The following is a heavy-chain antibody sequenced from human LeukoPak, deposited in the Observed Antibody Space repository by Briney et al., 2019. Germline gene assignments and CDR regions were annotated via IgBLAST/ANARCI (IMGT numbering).Heavy chain of an antibody. V-gene: IGHV1-46*02. CDR2: INPSGGST. CDR3: ARPRGYGGKYDAFDI. CDR1: GYTFNSYY. J-gene: IGHJ3*02. Sequence: ASVKVSCKASGYTFNSYYIKWVRQAPGQGLEWMGIINPSGGSTSYAQKFQGRVTMTRDTSTSTVYMELSSLRSEDTAVYYCARPRGYGGKYDAFDIWGQGTMVTVSS. D-gene: IGHD4-23*01.